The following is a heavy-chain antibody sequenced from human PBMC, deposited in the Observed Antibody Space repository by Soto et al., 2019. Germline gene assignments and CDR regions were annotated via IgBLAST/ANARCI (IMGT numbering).Heavy chain of an antibody. CDR2: ISWNSGTI. V-gene: IGHV3-9*01. CDR1: GFTFDDYA. Sequence: EVQLVESGGGLVQPGRSLRLSCAASGFTFDDYAMHWVRQPPGKGLEWVSRISWNSGTIDYADSVKGRFTISRDNAKNSLYLQMNSLRPEDTALYYCAKAGQRLVSSYYHYLDVWGKGTTVTVSS. D-gene: IGHD6-25*01. CDR3: AKAGQRLVSSYYHYLDV. J-gene: IGHJ6*03.